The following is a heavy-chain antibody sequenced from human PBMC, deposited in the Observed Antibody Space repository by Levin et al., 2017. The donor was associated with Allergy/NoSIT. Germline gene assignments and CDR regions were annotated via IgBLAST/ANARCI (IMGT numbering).Heavy chain of an antibody. V-gene: IGHV1-69*13. CDR2: IIPIFGTA. CDR1: GGTFSSYA. D-gene: IGHD2-2*02. CDR3: ARARWADTRDWYFDL. J-gene: IGHJ2*01. Sequence: ASVKVSCKASGGTFSSYAISWVRQAPGQGLEWMGGIIPIFGTANYAEKFQGRVTITADESTSTAYMELSSLRSEDTAVYYCARARWADTRDWYFDLWGRGTLVTVSS.